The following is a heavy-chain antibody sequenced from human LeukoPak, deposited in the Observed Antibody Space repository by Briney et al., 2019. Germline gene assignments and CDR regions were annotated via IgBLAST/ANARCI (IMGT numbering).Heavy chain of an antibody. CDR3: AGTYYYDKGAFDI. CDR2: ISGSGDNT. Sequence: GSLRLSCAASGFTFSSYAMNWVRQAPGKGLEWISSISGSGDNTYYADSVKGRFTISRDNSKNTLYLQMNSLRAEDTAVYYCAGTYYYDKGAFDIWGQGTMVTVSS. J-gene: IGHJ3*02. CDR1: GFTFSSYA. V-gene: IGHV3-23*01. D-gene: IGHD3-22*01.